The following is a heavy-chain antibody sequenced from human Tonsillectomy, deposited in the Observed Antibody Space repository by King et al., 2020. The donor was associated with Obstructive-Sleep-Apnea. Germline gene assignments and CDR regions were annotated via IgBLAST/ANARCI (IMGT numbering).Heavy chain of an antibody. CDR1: GFTFDDYA. V-gene: IGHV3-9*01. CDR3: AKEIYRSSFSTIDY. J-gene: IGHJ4*02. D-gene: IGHD6-13*01. Sequence: VQLVESGGGLVQPGRSLRLSCAASGFTFDDYAMHWVRQAPGKGLEWVSGISWNSGRIGYADSVKGRFTISRDNPKNTLYLQMNSLGAEDTALYYCAKEIYRSSFSTIDYWGQGTLVTVSS. CDR2: ISWNSGRI.